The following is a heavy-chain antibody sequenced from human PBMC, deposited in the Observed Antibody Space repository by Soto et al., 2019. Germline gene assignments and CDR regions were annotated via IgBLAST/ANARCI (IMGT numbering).Heavy chain of an antibody. CDR2: IYYSGST. Sequence: ASETLSLTCTVSGGSFSSYDWSWIRQPPGKGLEWIGYIYYSGSTNYNPSLKSRVTISVDTSKNQFSLKLSSVTAADTAVYYSARDSSSWSYASYWGQGTLVTVSS. CDR1: GGSFSSYD. D-gene: IGHD6-13*01. CDR3: ARDSSSWSYASY. J-gene: IGHJ4*02. V-gene: IGHV4-59*01.